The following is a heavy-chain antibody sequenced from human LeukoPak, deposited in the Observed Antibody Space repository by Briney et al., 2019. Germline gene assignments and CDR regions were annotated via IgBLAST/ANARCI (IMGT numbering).Heavy chain of an antibody. CDR2: IYHSGST. J-gene: IGHJ5*01. CDR3: ARGGYSDYDWFDF. CDR1: GDSITRGYY. Sequence: SETLSLTCTVSGDSITRGYYWGWIRQPPGKGLEWIGSIYHSGSTFYNPSLKSRVTISVDTSKNQFSLKLTSVTAADTGVYSCARGGYSDYDWFDFWGQGTLVTVSS. D-gene: IGHD5-12*01. V-gene: IGHV4-38-2*02.